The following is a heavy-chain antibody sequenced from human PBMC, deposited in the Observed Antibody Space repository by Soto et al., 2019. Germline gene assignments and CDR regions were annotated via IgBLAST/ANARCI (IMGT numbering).Heavy chain of an antibody. J-gene: IGHJ2*01. V-gene: IGHV3-11*01. CDR3: ARARQASNWYFDL. CDR2: ISTSGETI. CDR1: GFTFSDYY. Sequence: QVQLVESGGGLVKPGGSLRLSCAASGFTFSDYYMSWIRQAPGKGLEWVSYISTSGETIYYAASVKGRFTISRDNAKNSQCLQVTNFSAADTAVYYWARARQASNWYFDLWGRGTLVIVS.